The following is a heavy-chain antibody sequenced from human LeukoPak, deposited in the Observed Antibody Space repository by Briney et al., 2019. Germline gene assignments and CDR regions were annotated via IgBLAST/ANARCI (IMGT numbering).Heavy chain of an antibody. Sequence: SSETLSLTRTVSGGSISSYYWSWIRQPPGKGLEWIGYIYYSGSTNYNPSLKSRVTISVDTSKNQFSLKLSSVTAADTAVYYCASWRGSAIDYWGQGTLVTVSS. V-gene: IGHV4-59*01. D-gene: IGHD6-19*01. CDR1: GGSISSYY. J-gene: IGHJ4*02. CDR3: ASWRGSAIDY. CDR2: IYYSGST.